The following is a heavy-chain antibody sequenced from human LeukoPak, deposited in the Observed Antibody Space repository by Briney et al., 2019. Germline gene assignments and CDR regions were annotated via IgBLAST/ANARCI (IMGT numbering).Heavy chain of an antibody. CDR1: GFTFNSYA. CDR2: ISSGGSTT. Sequence: GGSLRLSCAASGFTFNSYAMSWIRQAPGKGLECVSYISSGGSTTYYTDSVKGRFTISRDNGKNALYLQMNSLRAEDTAVYYCTSHTGTDAAFRPFHIWGQGTMVTVSS. D-gene: IGHD3-10*01. CDR3: TSHTGTDAAFRPFHI. V-gene: IGHV3-11*04. J-gene: IGHJ3*02.